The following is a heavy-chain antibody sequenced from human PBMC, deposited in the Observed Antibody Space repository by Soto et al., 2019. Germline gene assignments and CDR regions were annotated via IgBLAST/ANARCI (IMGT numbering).Heavy chain of an antibody. J-gene: IGHJ6*04. V-gene: IGHV4-34*01. CDR2: INYSGST. D-gene: IGHD7-27*01. CDR3: ARRTQGWGY. CDR1: CGSFSGYY. Sequence: SETLPVTCAVYCGSFSGYYWSWIRQPPGKGLEWIGEINYSGSTNYNPSLKSRVTISVDTSKNQFSLKLSSVTAADTAVYCCARRTQGWGYWGKGTTVTVSS.